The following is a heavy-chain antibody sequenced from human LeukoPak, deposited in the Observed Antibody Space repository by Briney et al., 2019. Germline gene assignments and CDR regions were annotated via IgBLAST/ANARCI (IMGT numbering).Heavy chain of an antibody. Sequence: PSETLSLTCTVSGGSISSYYWSWIRQPPGKGLEWIGYIYYSGSTNYNPSLKSRVTISVDTSKNQFSLKLSSVTAADAAVYYCARDRGRWQKEDAFDIWGQGAMVTVSS. CDR2: IYYSGST. CDR1: GGSISSYY. CDR3: ARDRGRWQKEDAFDI. J-gene: IGHJ3*02. V-gene: IGHV4-59*01. D-gene: IGHD4-23*01.